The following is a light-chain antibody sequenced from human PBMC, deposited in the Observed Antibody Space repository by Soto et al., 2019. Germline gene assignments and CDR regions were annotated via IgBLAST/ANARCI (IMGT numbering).Light chain of an antibody. V-gene: IGKV3-20*01. CDR3: QQSVSSPPGT. CDR1: QSIGSSC. Sequence: EIVLTQSPGTLSLSPGKRATLSCRASQSIGSSCLAWYQQKPGQAPRLLIYAASTRATGIPDRFSGSGSGTDFTLTISRLEPEDFAVYSCQQSVSSPPGTFGPGTKVDIK. J-gene: IGKJ3*01. CDR2: AAS.